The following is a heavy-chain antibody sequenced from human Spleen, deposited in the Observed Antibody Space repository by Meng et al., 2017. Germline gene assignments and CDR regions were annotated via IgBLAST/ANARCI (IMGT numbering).Heavy chain of an antibody. CDR3: ATRDIAVAGVAFDY. Sequence: QVQLQQWGAGLLKPSATLSLTCAVPGASLSTYYWGWIRQSPGKGLQWIGETNHRGSTKYNPSLKSRVTISVDKSKNQFSLKLSSVTAADTAVYYCATRDIAVAGVAFDYWGQGTLVTVSS. D-gene: IGHD6-19*01. J-gene: IGHJ4*02. CDR1: GASLSTYY. V-gene: IGHV4-34*01. CDR2: TNHRGST.